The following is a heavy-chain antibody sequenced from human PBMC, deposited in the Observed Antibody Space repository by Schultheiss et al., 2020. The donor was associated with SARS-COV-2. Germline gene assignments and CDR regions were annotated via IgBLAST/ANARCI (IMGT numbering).Heavy chain of an antibody. CDR2: INPKSGAT. D-gene: IGHD2-15*01. CDR1: ENTFSDFF. J-gene: IGHJ3*01. Sequence: GESLKISCKTSENTFSDFFINWVRQAPGQGPEFLGWINPKSGATKYVQRFQGRVTMTRDTSVKTVYMELSSLTHEDTAVYFCAKDMGSAAVLSPFGGSDVWGQGTLVTVSS. CDR3: AKDMGSAAVLSPFGGSDV. V-gene: IGHV1-2*02.